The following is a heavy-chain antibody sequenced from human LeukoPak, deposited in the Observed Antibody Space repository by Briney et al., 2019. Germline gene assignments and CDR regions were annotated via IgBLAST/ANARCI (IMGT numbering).Heavy chain of an antibody. CDR3: ARSRGVPAAPTRPYWFDP. J-gene: IGHJ5*02. CDR2: INHSGST. CDR1: GGSFSGYY. D-gene: IGHD2-2*01. V-gene: IGHV4-34*01. Sequence: SETLSLTCAVYGGSFSGYYWSWIRQPPGKGLEWIGEINHSGSTNYNPSLKSRVTISVDTSKNQFSPKLSSVTAADTAVYYCARSRGVPAAPTRPYWFDPWGQGTLVTVSS.